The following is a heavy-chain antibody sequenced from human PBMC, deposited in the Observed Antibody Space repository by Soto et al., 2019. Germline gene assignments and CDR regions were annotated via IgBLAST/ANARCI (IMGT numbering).Heavy chain of an antibody. J-gene: IGHJ4*02. CDR1: GYSFSGYA. Sequence: ASVKGAWKASGYSFSGYAMHWVRQAPGQRLEWMGWINAGYGNTKSSQKFQDRVTISRDTSASTAYMELTSLRSEDTAVYYWARDTGDGTFDFWGQGTLVTVSS. CDR2: INAGYGNT. V-gene: IGHV1-3*01. CDR3: ARDTGDGTFDF. D-gene: IGHD7-27*01.